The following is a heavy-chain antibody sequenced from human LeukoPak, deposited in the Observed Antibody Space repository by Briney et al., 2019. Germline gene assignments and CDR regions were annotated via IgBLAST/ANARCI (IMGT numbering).Heavy chain of an antibody. CDR1: GFTFSSYG. CDR3: ARSDPGFFSSGLSFDY. D-gene: IGHD2/OR15-2a*01. Sequence: GRSLRLSCAASGFTFSSYGMHWVRQAPGKGLEWVAVIWYDGSNKYYADSVKGRFTISRDNSKNTLYLQMNSLRAEDTAVYYCARSDPGFFSSGLSFDYWGQGALVTVSS. V-gene: IGHV3-33*01. J-gene: IGHJ4*02. CDR2: IWYDGSNK.